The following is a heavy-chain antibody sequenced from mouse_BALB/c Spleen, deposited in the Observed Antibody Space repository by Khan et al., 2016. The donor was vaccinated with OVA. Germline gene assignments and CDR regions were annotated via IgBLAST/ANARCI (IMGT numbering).Heavy chain of an antibody. CDR2: IWSDGIT. J-gene: IGHJ2*01. V-gene: IGHV2-6-1*01. CDR1: GFSLTSYG. Sequence: QVQLKESGPGLVAPSQSLSITCTISGFSLTSYGVHWVRQPPGKGLEWLVVIWSDGITTYNSALKSRLSISKDNSKSQVFLKMNSLQTDDTVMYYCARGIYYYGSLRLDYWGQGTTLTVSS. CDR3: ARGIYYYGSLRLDY. D-gene: IGHD1-1*01.